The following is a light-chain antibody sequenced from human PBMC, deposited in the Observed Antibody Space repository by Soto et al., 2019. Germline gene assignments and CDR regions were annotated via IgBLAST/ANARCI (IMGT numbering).Light chain of an antibody. Sequence: DIQMTQSPSTLSASVGNRVTITCRASQSIRSCLAWYQQKPGKAPKLLIYKASSLESGVPLRFSGSGSGTEFTLTISSLQPDDFATYYCQQYNSYPYTCGQGTKLEIK. CDR3: QQYNSYPYT. J-gene: IGKJ2*01. V-gene: IGKV1-5*03. CDR2: KAS. CDR1: QSIRSC.